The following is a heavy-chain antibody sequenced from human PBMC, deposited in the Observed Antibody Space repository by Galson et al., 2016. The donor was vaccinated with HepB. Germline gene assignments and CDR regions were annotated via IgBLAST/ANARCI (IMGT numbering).Heavy chain of an antibody. CDR2: IYNSGST. Sequence: SETLSLTCTVSGGSIGSSSYYWGWIRQPPGKGLEWIGSIYNSGSTYYNPSLKSRVTISVDTSKNQFSLKLSSVTAADTAVYYCARRVAAAGPRWFDPWGRGTLVTVSS. CDR1: GGSIGSSSYY. J-gene: IGHJ5*02. CDR3: ARRVAAAGPRWFDP. D-gene: IGHD6-13*01. V-gene: IGHV4-39*01.